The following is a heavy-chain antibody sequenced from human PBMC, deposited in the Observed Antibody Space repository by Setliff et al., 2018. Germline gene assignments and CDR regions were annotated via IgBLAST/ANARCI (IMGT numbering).Heavy chain of an antibody. CDR2: IYYSGST. CDR3: ARDRQWLVHGYYYYGMDV. D-gene: IGHD6-19*01. CDR1: GGSISSHY. J-gene: IGHJ6*02. Sequence: SETLSLTCTVSGGSISSHYWSWIRQPPGKGLEWIGSIYYSGSTNYNPSLKSRVTISVDTSKNQFSLKLSSVTAADTAVYYCARDRQWLVHGYYYYGMDVWGQGTMVTVSS. V-gene: IGHV4-59*11.